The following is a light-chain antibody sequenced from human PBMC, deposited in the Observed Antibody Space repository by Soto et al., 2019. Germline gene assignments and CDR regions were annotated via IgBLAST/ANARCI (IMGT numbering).Light chain of an antibody. CDR3: SSYAGSDNYV. J-gene: IGLJ1*01. Sequence: QSVLTQPPSASGSPGQSVTISCTGTSSDVGDYNYVSWYQQHPGKAPKLMIYEVSKRPSGVPDRFSGSKSGNTASLTVSGLQADDEADYYCSSYAGSDNYVFGTGTKVTVL. V-gene: IGLV2-8*01. CDR1: SSDVGDYNY. CDR2: EVS.